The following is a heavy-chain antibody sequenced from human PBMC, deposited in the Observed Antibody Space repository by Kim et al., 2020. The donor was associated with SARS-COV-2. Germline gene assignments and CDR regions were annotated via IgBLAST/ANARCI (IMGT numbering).Heavy chain of an antibody. CDR3: ARDVDTAMVPNWFDP. Sequence: ASVKVYCKASGYTFTSYYMHWVRQAPGQGLEWMGIINPSGGSTSYAQKFQGRVTMTRDTSTSTVYMELSSLRSEDTAVYYCARDVDTAMVPNWFDPWGQGTLVTISS. J-gene: IGHJ5*02. CDR2: INPSGGST. V-gene: IGHV1-46*01. D-gene: IGHD5-18*01. CDR1: GYTFTSYY.